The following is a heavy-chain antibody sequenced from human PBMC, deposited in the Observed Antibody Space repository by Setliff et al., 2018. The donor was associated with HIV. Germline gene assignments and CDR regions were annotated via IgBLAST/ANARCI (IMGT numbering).Heavy chain of an antibody. D-gene: IGHD6-13*01. CDR1: DGSLSSYY. V-gene: IGHV4-34*01. CDR2: INDSGTT. J-gene: IGHJ4*02. Sequence: SETLSLTCAVYDGSLSSYYWSWIRQSTGKGLEWIGEINDSGTTNYNPSLESRATMLIDMSKNQLSLKLSSVTAADTAVYFCARGPIRDSSGVRWFLGVESWYSGIDYWGQGTRVTVSS. CDR3: ARGPIRDSSGVRWFLGVESWYSGIDY.